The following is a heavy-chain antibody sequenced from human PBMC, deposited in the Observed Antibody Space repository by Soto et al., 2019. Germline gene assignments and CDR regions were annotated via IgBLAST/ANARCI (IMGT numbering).Heavy chain of an antibody. D-gene: IGHD3-10*01. CDR3: ARERVVRGVIIPDY. CDR1: GGSISSGDYY. V-gene: IGHV4-30-4*01. Sequence: QVQLQESGPGLVKPSQTLSLTCTVSGGSISSGDYYWSWIRQPPGKGLEWIGYIYYSGSTYYNPSLKSRVTLSVDTSKNQVSLKLSSVTAADTAVYYCARERVVRGVIIPDYWGQGTLVAVSS. J-gene: IGHJ4*02. CDR2: IYYSGST.